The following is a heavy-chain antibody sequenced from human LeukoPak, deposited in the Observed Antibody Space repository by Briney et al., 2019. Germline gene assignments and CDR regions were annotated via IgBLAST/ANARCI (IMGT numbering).Heavy chain of an antibody. V-gene: IGHV4-4*07. D-gene: IGHD6-13*01. CDR1: GGSISNYY. CDR2: IYSSGST. Sequence: PSETLSLTCTVSGGSISNYYWSWIRQPAGKGREWIGRIYSSGSTAYNPSLKSRVTMSVDTSKNQFSLKLSSVTAADTAIYYCARAVQQLGAFDIWGQGTMVTVSS. J-gene: IGHJ3*02. CDR3: ARAVQQLGAFDI.